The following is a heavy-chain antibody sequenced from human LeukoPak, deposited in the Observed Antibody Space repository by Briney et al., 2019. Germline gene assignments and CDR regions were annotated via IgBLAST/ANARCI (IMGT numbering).Heavy chain of an antibody. V-gene: IGHV3-7*01. J-gene: IGHJ4*02. Sequence: GGSLRLSCAASGFTFSIYWMSWVRQAPGKGLEWVANIKQDGSEKHYVDSVKGRFTISRDNAKNSLYLQMNSLRAEDTAVYYCAHSGSYIDYWGQGTLVTVSS. CDR3: AHSGSYIDY. D-gene: IGHD1-26*01. CDR1: GFTFSIYW. CDR2: IKQDGSEK.